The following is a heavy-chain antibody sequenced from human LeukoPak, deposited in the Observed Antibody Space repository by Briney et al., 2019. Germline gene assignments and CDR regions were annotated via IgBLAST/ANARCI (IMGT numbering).Heavy chain of an antibody. D-gene: IGHD6-19*01. Sequence: PGGSLRLSCAASGLTVSSNYMSWVRQAPRKWLQWVSVIYSGGSTYYADSVKGRLTISRDNSKNTLYLQMNSLRAEDTAVYYCARARARIAVAGYFDYWGQGTLVTVSS. CDR3: ARARARIAVAGYFDY. CDR1: GLTVSSNY. V-gene: IGHV3-66*01. J-gene: IGHJ4*02. CDR2: IYSGGST.